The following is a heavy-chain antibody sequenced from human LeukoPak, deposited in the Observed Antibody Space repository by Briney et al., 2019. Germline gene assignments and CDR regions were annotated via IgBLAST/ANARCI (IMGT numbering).Heavy chain of an antibody. V-gene: IGHV3-7*01. D-gene: IGHD1-7*01. CDR1: GFTFNSYW. J-gene: IGHJ4*02. CDR2: IKQDGGQK. Sequence: SGGSLRLSCAASGFTFNSYWMSWVRQAPGKGLEWVANIKQDGGQKFYVDSVKGRFTISRDNAKNSPYLQMNSLGAEDTAVYYCARDGDYNWNYRSGFDYWGQGTLVTVSS. CDR3: ARDGDYNWNYRSGFDY.